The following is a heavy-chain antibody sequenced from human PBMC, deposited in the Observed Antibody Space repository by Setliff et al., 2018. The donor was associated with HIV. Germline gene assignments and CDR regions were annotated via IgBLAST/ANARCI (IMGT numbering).Heavy chain of an antibody. D-gene: IGHD3-22*01. J-gene: IGHJ1*01. CDR3: ATPMFPNYHDNSVLID. V-gene: IGHV1-8*03. Sequence: ASVKVSCKTSGYTFTSYDVHWVRQATGQGLAWMGYLNPKSGDTGSAQRFQDRLTITADTSVSTAYLELGSLRSDDTAVYYCATPMFPNYHDNSVLIDWGQGTPVTVSS. CDR2: LNPKSGDT. CDR1: GYTFTSYD.